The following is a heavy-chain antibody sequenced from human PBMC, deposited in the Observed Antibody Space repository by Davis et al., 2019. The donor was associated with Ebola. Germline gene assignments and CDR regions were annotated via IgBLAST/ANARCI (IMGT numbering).Heavy chain of an antibody. Sequence: GESLKISCAASGFTFSGSTMNWVRQAPGKGLEWVSSISSSSSYIYYADSLKGRFTISRDQAKNSLYLQMNSLSAEETAVYYCARGYESNDWADVFDIWGQGTMVTVSS. CDR3: ARGYESNDWADVFDI. CDR2: ISSSSSYI. CDR1: GFTFSGST. V-gene: IGHV3-21*01. J-gene: IGHJ3*02. D-gene: IGHD1-1*01.